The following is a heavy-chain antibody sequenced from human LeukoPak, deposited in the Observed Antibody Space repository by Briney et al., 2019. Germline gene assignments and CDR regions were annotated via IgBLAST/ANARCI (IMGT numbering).Heavy chain of an antibody. CDR2: IYTSGST. CDR1: GGSISSYY. CDR3: ARDRCSCTSCYTSWFDP. V-gene: IGHV4-4*07. J-gene: IGHJ5*02. Sequence: SETLSLTCTVSGGSISSYYWSWIRQPAGKGLEWIGRIYTSGSTNYNPSLKSRVTMSVDTSKNQFSLKLSSVTAADTAVYYCARDRCSCTSCYTSWFDPWGQGTLVTVSS. D-gene: IGHD2-2*02.